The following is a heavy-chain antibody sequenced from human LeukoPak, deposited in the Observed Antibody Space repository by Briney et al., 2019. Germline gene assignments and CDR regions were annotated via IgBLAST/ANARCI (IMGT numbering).Heavy chain of an antibody. V-gene: IGHV1-18*01. CDR2: ISAYNGNT. Sequence: ASVKVSCKASGYTFTSYGISWVRQAPGQGLEWMGWISAYNGNTNYAQKLQGRVTMTTDTSTSTAYMELRSLRSDDTAVYYCARDQPLAYFGGDCYGADYWGQGTLVTVSS. J-gene: IGHJ4*02. CDR3: ARDQPLAYFGGDCYGADY. CDR1: GYTFTSYG. D-gene: IGHD2-21*02.